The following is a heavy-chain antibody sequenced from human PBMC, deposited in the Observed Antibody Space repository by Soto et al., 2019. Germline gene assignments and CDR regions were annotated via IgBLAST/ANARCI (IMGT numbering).Heavy chain of an antibody. D-gene: IGHD3-3*01. CDR1: GFTFSSYA. Sequence: PGGSLRLSCAASGFTFSSYAMHWVRQAPGKGLEWVAVISYDGSNKYYADSVKGRFTISRDNSKNTLYLQMNSLRAEDTAVYYFARPIPYGVVILEKKPYYYYYGMDVWGQGTTVTVSS. CDR2: ISYDGSNK. V-gene: IGHV3-30-3*01. CDR3: ARPIPYGVVILEKKPYYYYYGMDV. J-gene: IGHJ6*02.